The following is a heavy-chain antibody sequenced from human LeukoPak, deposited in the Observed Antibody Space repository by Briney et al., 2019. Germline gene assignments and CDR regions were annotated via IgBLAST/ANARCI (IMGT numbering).Heavy chain of an antibody. CDR1: GFSFDTYA. CDR3: ATEIFGSGSYPDF. CDR2: IWHDGRQK. V-gene: IGHV3-33*01. D-gene: IGHD3-10*01. J-gene: IGHJ4*02. Sequence: GGPLRLSFAASGFSFDTYAMHWVRQAPGQGLEWVALIWHDGRQKFNSNSVRGQSTITTDNSKNPVYLQMNTLSPDDTAVYYCATEIFGSGSYPDFWGQGTLVTVSS.